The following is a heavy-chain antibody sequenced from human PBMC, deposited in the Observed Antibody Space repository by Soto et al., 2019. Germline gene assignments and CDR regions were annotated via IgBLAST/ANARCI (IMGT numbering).Heavy chain of an antibody. CDR3: ARGNHSGYVGGYYYYGMDV. D-gene: IGHD5-12*01. V-gene: IGHV1-2*04. CDR2: INPNSGGT. Sequence: GASVKVSCKASGYTFTGYYMHWVRQAPGQGLEWMGWINPNSGGTNYAQKFQGWVTMTRDTSISTAYMELSRLRSDDTAVYYCARGNHSGYVGGYYYYGMDVWGQGTTVTVSS. CDR1: GYTFTGYY. J-gene: IGHJ6*02.